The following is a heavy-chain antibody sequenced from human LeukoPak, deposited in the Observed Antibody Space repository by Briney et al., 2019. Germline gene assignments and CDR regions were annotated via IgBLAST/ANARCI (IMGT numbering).Heavy chain of an antibody. V-gene: IGHV1-2*02. Sequence: ASVKVSCKASGYTFTGYYMHCVRQAPGQGLEWMGWINPNSGGTNYAQKFQGRVTMTRDTSISTAYMELSRLRSDDTAVYYCARDYRTGYCSGGSCYTPVAFDIWGQGTMVTVSS. CDR3: ARDYRTGYCSGGSCYTPVAFDI. J-gene: IGHJ3*02. CDR1: GYTFTGYY. CDR2: INPNSGGT. D-gene: IGHD2-15*01.